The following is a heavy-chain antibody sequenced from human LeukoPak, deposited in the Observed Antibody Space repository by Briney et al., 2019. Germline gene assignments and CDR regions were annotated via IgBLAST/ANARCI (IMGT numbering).Heavy chain of an antibody. D-gene: IGHD5-18*01. Sequence: GESLRLSCAASGFTFSSYSMNWVRQAPGKGLEWVSSISSSSSYIYYADSVKGRFTISRDNAKNSLYLQMNSLRAEDTAVYYCARAARVDTAMVFYWGQGTLVTVSS. CDR2: ISSSSSYI. V-gene: IGHV3-21*01. CDR3: ARAARVDTAMVFY. CDR1: GFTFSSYS. J-gene: IGHJ4*02.